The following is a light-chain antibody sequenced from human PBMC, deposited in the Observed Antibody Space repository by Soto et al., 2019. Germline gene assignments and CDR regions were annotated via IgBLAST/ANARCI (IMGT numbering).Light chain of an antibody. CDR1: QSVSNF. Sequence: EVVLTQSPATLSLSPGERATLSCRASQSVSNFLAWYQQRPGQAPRLLIYEAFNRATDIPARFSGSGSGTDFTLTISTLEPEDFAVYYCQHRRTFGPGTKVDI. J-gene: IGKJ3*01. CDR3: QHRRT. V-gene: IGKV3-11*01. CDR2: EAF.